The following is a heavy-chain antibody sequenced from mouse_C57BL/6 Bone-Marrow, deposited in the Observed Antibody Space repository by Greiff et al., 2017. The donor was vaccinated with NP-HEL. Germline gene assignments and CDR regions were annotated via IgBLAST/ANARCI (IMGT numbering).Heavy chain of an antibody. CDR3: ARWGLPHYFDY. CDR2: ISDGGSYT. D-gene: IGHD2-2*01. Sequence: EVMLVESGGGLVKPGWSLKLSCAASGFTFSSYAMSWVRQTPEKRLEWVATISDGGSYTYYPDNVKGRFTISRDNAKNNLYLQMSHLKSEDTAMYYCARWGLPHYFDYWGQGTTLTVSS. CDR1: GFTFSSYA. V-gene: IGHV5-4*03. J-gene: IGHJ2*01.